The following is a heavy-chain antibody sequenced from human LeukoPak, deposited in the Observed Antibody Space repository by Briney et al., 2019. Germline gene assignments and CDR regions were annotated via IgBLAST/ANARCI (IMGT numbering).Heavy chain of an antibody. CDR2: NYNRGTT. Sequence: SETLSLTCSVSGGSISTYYWSWIRQPPGKGLEWIGYNYNRGTTNYNPSLKSRVTLSVDRSKNQFSLSLTSVTAADTAVYYCARERASAGPHFEHWGRGILVTVSS. D-gene: IGHD6-13*01. CDR1: GGSISTYY. V-gene: IGHV4-59*01. CDR3: ARERASAGPHFEH. J-gene: IGHJ4*02.